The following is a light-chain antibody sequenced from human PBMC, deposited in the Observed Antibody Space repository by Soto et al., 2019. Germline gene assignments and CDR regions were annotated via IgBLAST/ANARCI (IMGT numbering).Light chain of an antibody. CDR3: SSYAAGSIYV. CDR2: EVV. Sequence: QSVLTQPASVSGSPGQSITICCTGTSXDVGYYNYVSWFQQHPGKAPKLMISEVVNRPSGVSIRFSGSKSGDTASLTITGLQAEDEADYYCSSYAAGSIYVFGTGTKVTVL. CDR1: SXDVGYYNY. J-gene: IGLJ1*01. V-gene: IGLV2-14*01.